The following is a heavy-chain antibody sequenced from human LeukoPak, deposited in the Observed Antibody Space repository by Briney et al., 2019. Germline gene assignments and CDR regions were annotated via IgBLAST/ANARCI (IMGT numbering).Heavy chain of an antibody. CDR3: AKDGYCSSTSCYSGGFDY. CDR1: GFTFSSYA. CDR2: ISGSGGST. Sequence: GGSLRLSCAAYGFTFSSYAMSWVRQAPGKGLEWVSAISGSGGSTYYADSVKGRFTISRDNSKNTLYLQMNSLRAEDTAVYYCAKDGYCSSTSCYSGGFDYWGQGTLVTVSS. V-gene: IGHV3-23*01. J-gene: IGHJ4*02. D-gene: IGHD2-2*03.